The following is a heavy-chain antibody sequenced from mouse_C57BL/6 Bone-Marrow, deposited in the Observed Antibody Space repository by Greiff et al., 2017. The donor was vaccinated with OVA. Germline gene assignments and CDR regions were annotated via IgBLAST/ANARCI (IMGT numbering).Heavy chain of an antibody. Sequence: QVQLKQPGAELVKPGASVKLSCKASGYTFTSYWMHWVKQRPGRGLEWIGRIDPNSGGTKYNEKFKSKATLTVDKPSSTAYMQLSSLTSEDAAVYYCATIRHAYWGQGTLVTVSA. CDR1: GYTFTSYW. CDR3: ATIRHAY. V-gene: IGHV1-72*01. D-gene: IGHD2-12*01. J-gene: IGHJ3*01. CDR2: IDPNSGGT.